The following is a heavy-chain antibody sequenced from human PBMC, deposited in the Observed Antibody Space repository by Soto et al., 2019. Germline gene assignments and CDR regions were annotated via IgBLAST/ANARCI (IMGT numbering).Heavy chain of an antibody. CDR3: AKGSGWPETSD. Sequence: QVQLVESGGGVVQPGRSLRLSCAASGFTFSSYGMHWVRQAPGKGLEWVAVISYDGSNKYYADSVKGRFTISRDNSKNTLNLQMNSLRAEDTAVYYCAKGSGWPETSDWGQGTLVTVSS. D-gene: IGHD6-19*01. V-gene: IGHV3-30*18. CDR2: ISYDGSNK. CDR1: GFTFSSYG. J-gene: IGHJ4*02.